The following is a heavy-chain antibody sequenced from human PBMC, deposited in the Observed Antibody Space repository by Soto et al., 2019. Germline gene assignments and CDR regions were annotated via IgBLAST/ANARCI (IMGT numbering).Heavy chain of an antibody. CDR2: INPSGGST. D-gene: IGHD1-1*01. J-gene: IGHJ3*02. CDR3: ARDRLCQPLAQLERLWYAFDI. CDR1: GYTFTSYY. Sequence: QVQLVQSGAEVKKPGASVKVSCKASGYTFTSYYMHWVRQAPGQGLEWMGIINPSGGSTCYAQKFQGRVTMTSDTSTSTVYMELSSLRSEDTAVYYCARDRLCQPLAQLERLWYAFDIWGQGTMVTVSS. V-gene: IGHV1-46*01.